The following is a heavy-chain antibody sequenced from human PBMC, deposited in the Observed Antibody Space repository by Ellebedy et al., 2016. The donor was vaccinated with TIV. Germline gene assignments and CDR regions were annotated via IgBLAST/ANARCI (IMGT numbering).Heavy chain of an antibody. Sequence: GGSLRLSCAASGFTFSSYWMSWVRQAPGKGLEWVANIKQDGSEKYYVDSVKGRFTISRDNAKNTVYLQMSNLRAEDTAVYYCARGGRLFPSNWFDPWGQGTLVIVSS. V-gene: IGHV3-7*02. CDR1: GFTFSSYW. J-gene: IGHJ5*02. D-gene: IGHD3-3*01. CDR2: IKQDGSEK. CDR3: ARGGRLFPSNWFDP.